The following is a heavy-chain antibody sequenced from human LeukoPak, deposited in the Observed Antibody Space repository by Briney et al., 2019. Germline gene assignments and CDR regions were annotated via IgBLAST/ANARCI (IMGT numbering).Heavy chain of an antibody. Sequence: SETLSLTCTVSGGSVSSGSYYWSWIRQPPGKGLEWIGYIFYSGRTNYNPSLKSRVTISVDTSKNQFSLKLSSVTAADTAVYYCARLGYCGGARCLNDYWGQGSLVTVSS. CDR3: ARLGYCGGARCLNDY. D-gene: IGHD2-15*01. CDR2: IFYSGRT. J-gene: IGHJ4*02. V-gene: IGHV4-61*01. CDR1: GGSVSSGSYY.